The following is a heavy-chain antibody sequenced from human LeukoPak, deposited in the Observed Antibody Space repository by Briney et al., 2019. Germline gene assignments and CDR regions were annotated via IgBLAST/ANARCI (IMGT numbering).Heavy chain of an antibody. D-gene: IGHD3-16*02. V-gene: IGHV3-74*01. CDR3: AKAGSFRFDN. Sequence: GGSLRLSCVGSGFTFSSSWIHWVRQHPGEGLVWVSRMSGDGRTIDYADSVKGRFTISRDNAKNTLYLQMNSLTVEDTAVYFCAKAGSFRFDNWGQGTLVTVSS. CDR2: MSGDGRTI. CDR1: GFTFSSSW. J-gene: IGHJ4*02.